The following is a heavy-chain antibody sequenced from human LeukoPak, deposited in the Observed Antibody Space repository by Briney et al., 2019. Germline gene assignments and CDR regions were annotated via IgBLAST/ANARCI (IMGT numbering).Heavy chain of an antibody. Sequence: ASVKVSCKASGYTFTSYYMHWVRQAPGQGLEWMGIINPSGGSTSYAQKFQGRVTMTRDTSTSTVYIELSSLRSEDTAVYYCARALDYYDSSGSNGDYFDYWGQGTLVTVSS. J-gene: IGHJ4*02. V-gene: IGHV1-46*01. CDR3: ARALDYYDSSGSNGDYFDY. CDR1: GYTFTSYY. CDR2: INPSGGST. D-gene: IGHD3-22*01.